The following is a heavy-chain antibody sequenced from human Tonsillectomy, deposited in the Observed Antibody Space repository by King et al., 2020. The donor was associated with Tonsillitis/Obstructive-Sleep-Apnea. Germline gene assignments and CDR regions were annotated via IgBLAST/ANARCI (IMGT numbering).Heavy chain of an antibody. CDR1: GFTLNNAW. CDR3: TTGNY. CDR2: IRKKTDGGTT. V-gene: IGHV3-15*01. Sequence: VQLVESGGGLVKPGGSLRLSCAASGFTLNNAWMNWVRQAPGKGLEWVGRIRKKTDGGTTDYAAPVKDRFTISRDDSKNTLYRQMNSLKTEDTAVYYCTTGNYWGQGTLVTVSS. J-gene: IGHJ4*02.